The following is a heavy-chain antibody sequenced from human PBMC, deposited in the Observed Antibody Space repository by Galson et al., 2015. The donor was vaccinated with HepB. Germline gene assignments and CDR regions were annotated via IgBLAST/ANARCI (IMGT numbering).Heavy chain of an antibody. D-gene: IGHD3-3*01. CDR1: GFTFSSYG. J-gene: IGHJ5*02. CDR2: ISYDGSNK. CDR3: AKDFYGYDFWSGWTFWRNANWFDP. V-gene: IGHV3-30*18. Sequence: SLRLSCAASGFTFSSYGMHWVRQAPGKGLEWVAVISYDGSNKYYADSVKGRFTISRDNFKNTLYLQMNSLRAEDTAVYYCAKDFYGYDFWSGWTFWRNANWFDPWGQGTLVTVSS.